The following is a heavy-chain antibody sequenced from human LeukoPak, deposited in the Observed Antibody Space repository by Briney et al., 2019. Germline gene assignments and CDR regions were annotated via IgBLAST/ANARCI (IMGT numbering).Heavy chain of an antibody. CDR2: INTNTGNP. CDR1: GYIFSIYA. V-gene: IGHV7-4-1*02. CDR3: ARGGGWRTTIFGVVEDFDY. D-gene: IGHD3-3*01. Sequence: GASVKVSCKASGYIFSIYAMIWVRQAPGQGLEFIGWINTNTGNPTYAQGFTGRFVFSLDTSVSTAYLQISSLKAEDTAVYYCARGGGWRTTIFGVVEDFDYWGQGTLVTVSS. J-gene: IGHJ4*02.